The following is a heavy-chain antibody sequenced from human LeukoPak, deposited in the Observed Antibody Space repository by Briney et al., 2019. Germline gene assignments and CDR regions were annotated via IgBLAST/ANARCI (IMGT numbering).Heavy chain of an antibody. J-gene: IGHJ4*02. D-gene: IGHD4-17*01. CDR3: AKGRGTTVTSAANY. Sequence: GGSLRLSCAASGSTFSSYAMSWVRQAPGKGLEWVSAISGSGGSTYYADSVKDRFTISRDNSKNTLSLQMNSLRAEDTAVYYCAKGRGTTVTSAANYWGQGTLVTVSS. V-gene: IGHV3-23*01. CDR1: GSTFSSYA. CDR2: ISGSGGST.